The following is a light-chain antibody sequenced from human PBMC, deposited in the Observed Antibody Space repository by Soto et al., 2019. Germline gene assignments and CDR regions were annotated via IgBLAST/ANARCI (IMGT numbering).Light chain of an antibody. J-gene: IGKJ3*01. CDR3: QQNGSSLFT. V-gene: IGKV3-20*01. CDR1: QTVISSY. CDR2: AAS. Sequence: EIVLTQSPGTLSLSPGERASISCRASQTVISSYLAWYQHKPAQAPRLLIYAASSTATVIPDRCSGSGSGTDFTLTISRLEPEDLAVYYCQQNGSSLFTFGPGTKVEIK.